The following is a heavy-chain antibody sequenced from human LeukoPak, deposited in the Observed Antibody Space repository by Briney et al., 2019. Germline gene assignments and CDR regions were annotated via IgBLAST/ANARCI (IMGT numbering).Heavy chain of an antibody. V-gene: IGHV3-23*01. Sequence: GGSLRLSCAASGFTFSSYAMSWVRQAPGKGLEWVSAISGSGGSTYYADSVKSRFTISRDNSKNTLYLQMNSLRAEDTAVYYCAKDLVDSSSLGFDYWGQGTLVTVSS. CDR3: AKDLVDSSSLGFDY. CDR2: ISGSGGST. D-gene: IGHD6-6*01. J-gene: IGHJ4*02. CDR1: GFTFSSYA.